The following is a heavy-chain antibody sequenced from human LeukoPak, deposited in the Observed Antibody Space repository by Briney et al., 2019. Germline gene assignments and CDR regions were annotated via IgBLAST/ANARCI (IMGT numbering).Heavy chain of an antibody. Sequence: GGSLRLSCAASGFTFTSYAMHQVRQAPSKGLEWVAVISYDGSNKYYADSVKGRFTISRDNSKNTLYLQMNSLRAEDTAVYYCARKPYYDSSGDYFDYWGQGTLVTVSS. CDR3: ARKPYYDSSGDYFDY. CDR1: GFTFTSYA. D-gene: IGHD3-22*01. V-gene: IGHV3-30-3*01. CDR2: ISYDGSNK. J-gene: IGHJ4*02.